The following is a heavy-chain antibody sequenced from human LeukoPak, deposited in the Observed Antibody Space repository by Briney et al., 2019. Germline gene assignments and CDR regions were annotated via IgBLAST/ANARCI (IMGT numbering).Heavy chain of an antibody. V-gene: IGHV3-48*04. CDR1: GFTFSSYS. CDR3: AKPYLLLLDEFGY. D-gene: IGHD2-2*01. Sequence: GGSLRLSCAASGFTFSSYSMNWVRQAPGKGLEWVSYISSSSSTIYYADSVKGRFTISRDNAKSSLYLQMNSLRAEDTAVYYCAKPYLLLLDEFGYWGQGTLVTVSS. CDR2: ISSSSSTI. J-gene: IGHJ4*02.